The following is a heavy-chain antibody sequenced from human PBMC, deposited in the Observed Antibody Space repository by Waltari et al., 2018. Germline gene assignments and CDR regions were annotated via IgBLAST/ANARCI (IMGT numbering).Heavy chain of an antibody. J-gene: IGHJ5*02. D-gene: IGHD3-3*01. CDR2: IYYSGST. Sequence: QVQLQESGPGLVKPSETLSLTCTVSGGSISSYYWSWIRQPPGKGLEWIGYIYYSGSTNYNPSLKSRVTISVDTSKNQFSLKLSSVTAADTAVYYCARDRYDFWSGKNNWFDPWGQGTLVTVSS. V-gene: IGHV4-59*01. CDR3: ARDRYDFWSGKNNWFDP. CDR1: GGSISSYY.